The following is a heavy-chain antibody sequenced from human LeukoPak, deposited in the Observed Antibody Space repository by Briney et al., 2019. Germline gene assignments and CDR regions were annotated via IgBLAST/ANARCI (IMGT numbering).Heavy chain of an antibody. J-gene: IGHJ4*02. D-gene: IGHD6-19*01. CDR2: ISDNGGTA. V-gene: IGHV3-23*01. CDR1: QFIFSTYA. CDR3: AKRGPVTGTKYFDY. Sequence: GGSLRLSCAASQFIFSTYAMSWVRRAPGKGLEWVSGISDNGGTAYYADSVKGRFTISRDNSKNTLYLQMNSLRVEDTAVYYCAKRGPVTGTKYFDYWGQGTLVTVSS.